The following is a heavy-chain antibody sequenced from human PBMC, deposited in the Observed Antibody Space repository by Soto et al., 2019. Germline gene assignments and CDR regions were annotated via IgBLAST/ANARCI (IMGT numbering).Heavy chain of an antibody. CDR2: ISYDGSNK. CDR3: ARGQLKVGGSYWCSIGRTGCSFDY. Sequence: GGSLRLSCAASGFTFSSYAMHWVRQAPGKGLEWVAVISYDGSNKYYADSVKGRFTISRDNSKNTLYLQMNSLRAEDTAVYYCARGQLKVGGSYWCSIGRTGCSFDYWGQGTLVTVSS. V-gene: IGHV3-30-3*01. J-gene: IGHJ4*02. D-gene: IGHD1-26*01. CDR1: GFTFSSYA.